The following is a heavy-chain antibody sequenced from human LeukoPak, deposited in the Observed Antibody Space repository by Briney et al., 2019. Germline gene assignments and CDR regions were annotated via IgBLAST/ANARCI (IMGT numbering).Heavy chain of an antibody. J-gene: IGHJ5*02. Sequence: PSQTLSLTCAVSGGSISSGGYSWSWIRQPPGKGLEWIGYIYHSGSTYYNPSLKSRVTISVDRSKNQFSLKLSSVTAADTAVYYCARDLGGGYCSGGSCYSTYNWLDPWGQGTLVTVSS. CDR2: IYHSGST. V-gene: IGHV4-30-2*01. CDR3: ARDLGGGYCSGGSCYSTYNWLDP. D-gene: IGHD2-15*01. CDR1: GGSISSGGYS.